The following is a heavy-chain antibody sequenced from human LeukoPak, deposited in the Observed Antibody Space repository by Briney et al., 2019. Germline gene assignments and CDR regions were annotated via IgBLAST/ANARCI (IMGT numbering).Heavy chain of an antibody. V-gene: IGHV4-30-4*01. Sequence: SQTLSLTCTVSGGSISSGDYYWSWIRQPPGKGLEWIAYMYYSGSTYYNPSLKSRVTMSADTSKNQPSLKLSSVTAADTAVYYCARPYYYDSRIDPWGQGILVTVSS. D-gene: IGHD3-22*01. CDR2: MYYSGST. CDR3: ARPYYYDSRIDP. CDR1: GGSISSGDYY. J-gene: IGHJ5*02.